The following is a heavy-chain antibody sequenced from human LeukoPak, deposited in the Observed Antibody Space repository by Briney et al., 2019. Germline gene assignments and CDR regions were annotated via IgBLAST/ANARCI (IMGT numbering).Heavy chain of an antibody. CDR3: ARDTPTELRLGELSLYLGAFDI. D-gene: IGHD3-16*02. CDR2: IYSGGST. CDR1: GFTVSSNY. Sequence: GGSLRLSCAASGFTVSSNYMSWVRQAPGKGLEWVSVIYSGGSTYYADSVKGRFTISGDNSKNTLYLQMNSPRAEDTAVYYCARDTPTELRLGELSLYLGAFDIWGQGTMVTVSS. V-gene: IGHV3-53*01. J-gene: IGHJ3*02.